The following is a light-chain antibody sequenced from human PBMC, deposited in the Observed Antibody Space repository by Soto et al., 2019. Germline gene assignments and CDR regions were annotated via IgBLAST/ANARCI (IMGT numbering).Light chain of an antibody. CDR1: QSISSW. CDR2: DAS. CDR3: QQYNSYLYT. J-gene: IGKJ2*01. V-gene: IGKV1-5*01. Sequence: DIQMTQSPSTLSASVGDRVTITCRASQSISSWLAWYQQKPGKAPKLLIYDASSLESGVPSRFSGSGSGTEFILTISSLQPDDFATYYCQQYNSYLYTVGQGTKVDTK.